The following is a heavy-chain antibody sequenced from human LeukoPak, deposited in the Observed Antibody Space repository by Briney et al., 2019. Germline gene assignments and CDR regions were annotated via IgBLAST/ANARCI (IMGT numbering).Heavy chain of an antibody. V-gene: IGHV4-61*02. Sequence: PSQTLSLTCTVSGGSISSGSYYWSWIRQPAGKGLEWIGRIYTSGSTNYNPSLKSRVTISVDTSKNQFSLNLSSVTAADTAVYYCARHQSWGAFDYWGQGTLVTVSS. D-gene: IGHD1-26*01. CDR1: GGSISSGSYY. CDR2: IYTSGST. CDR3: ARHQSWGAFDY. J-gene: IGHJ4*02.